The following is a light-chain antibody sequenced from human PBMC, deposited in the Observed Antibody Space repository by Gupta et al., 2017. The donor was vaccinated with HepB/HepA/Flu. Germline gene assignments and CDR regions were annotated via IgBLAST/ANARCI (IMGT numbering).Light chain of an antibody. CDR2: SAS. V-gene: IGKV1-17*01. Sequence: DIQMTQSPSSLSASVGDRVTITCRASQGIRDDLSWYQQKPGRAPKRLIYSASSLQNGVPSRFSGSGSGTEFTLTISSLQPEDSAIYYCLQHNCYPLTFGQGTRLEI. CDR3: LQHNCYPLT. J-gene: IGKJ5*01. CDR1: QGIRDD.